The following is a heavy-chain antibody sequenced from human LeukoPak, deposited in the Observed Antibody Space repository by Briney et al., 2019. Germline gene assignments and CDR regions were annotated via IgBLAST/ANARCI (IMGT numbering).Heavy chain of an antibody. V-gene: IGHV3-74*01. D-gene: IGHD4-23*01. CDR3: ARGPITRGVTPSDY. CDR2: INPDGSTT. J-gene: IGHJ4*02. CDR1: GFTFTTFW. Sequence: GGSLRLSCSASGFTFTTFWMNWVRQVPGKGLVWVSLINPDGSTTTYADSVKGRFTISRDKAKNTLYLQMNSLRAEDTALYYCARGPITRGVTPSDYWGQGTLVTVSS.